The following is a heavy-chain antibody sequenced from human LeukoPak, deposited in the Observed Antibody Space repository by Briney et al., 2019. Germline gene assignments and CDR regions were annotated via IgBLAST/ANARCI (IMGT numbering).Heavy chain of an antibody. Sequence: SETLSLTCTVSGGSISSYYWSWIRQPPGKGLEWIGYIYYSGSTNYNPSLKSRVTISVDTSKNQFSLKLRSVTAADTAVYYCAVEIAAAPEGYFDLWGRGTLVTVSS. V-gene: IGHV4-59*03. CDR1: GGSISSYY. D-gene: IGHD6-13*01. J-gene: IGHJ2*01. CDR3: AVEIAAAPEGYFDL. CDR2: IYYSGST.